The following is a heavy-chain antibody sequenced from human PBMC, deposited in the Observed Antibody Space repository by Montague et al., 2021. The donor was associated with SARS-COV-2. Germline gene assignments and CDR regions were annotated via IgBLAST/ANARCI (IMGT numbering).Heavy chain of an antibody. V-gene: IGHV3-7*01. D-gene: IGHD6-13*01. CDR2: IKQDGSET. Sequence: SLRLSCAASGLAISMYWMTWVRQAPGKGLEWVANIKQDGSETYYADSVKGRFSISRDNTENSLYLQLNSLRADDTAVYYCGFNSVAGAGDSLGQGTLVTVSS. CDR1: GLAISMYW. J-gene: IGHJ4*02. CDR3: GFNSVAGAGDS.